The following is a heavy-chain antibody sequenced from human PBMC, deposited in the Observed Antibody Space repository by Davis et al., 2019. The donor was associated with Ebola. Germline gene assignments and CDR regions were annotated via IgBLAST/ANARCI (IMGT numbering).Heavy chain of an antibody. Sequence: HSQTLSLTCAISGDSVSSGGWNWIRQSPSRGLERLGRTYYSSKWYHDYAVSLKSRITINQDTSKNQFSLQLNPVTPEDTALDYCARGWLRGGMDVWGEGTTVTV. CDR3: ARGWLRGGMDV. CDR2: TYYSSKWYH. D-gene: IGHD5-18*01. CDR1: GDSVSSGG. V-gene: IGHV6-1*01. J-gene: IGHJ6*02.